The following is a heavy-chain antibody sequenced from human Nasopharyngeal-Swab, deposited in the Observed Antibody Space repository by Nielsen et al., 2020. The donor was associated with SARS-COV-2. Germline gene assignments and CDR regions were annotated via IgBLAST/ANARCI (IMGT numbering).Heavy chain of an antibody. V-gene: IGHV3-30*18. J-gene: IGHJ4*02. CDR2: ISYDGSNK. CDR3: AKAYDYDY. CDR1: GFTFSNYG. D-gene: IGHD5-12*01. Sequence: GESLKISCAASGFTFSNYGMHWVRQAPGKGLEWVAVISYDGSNKYYADSVKGRFTISRDNSKNTLYLQMNSLRAEDTAVYYCAKAYDYDYWGQGTLVTVSS.